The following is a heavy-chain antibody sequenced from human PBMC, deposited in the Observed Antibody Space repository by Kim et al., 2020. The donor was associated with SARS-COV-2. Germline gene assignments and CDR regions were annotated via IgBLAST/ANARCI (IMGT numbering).Heavy chain of an antibody. V-gene: IGHV1-69*08. CDR3: ARAKDVAVAGPVAFDV. J-gene: IGHJ3*01. CDR1: GGTFISYS. CDR2: IIPVVGKP. D-gene: IGHD6-19*01. Sequence: SVKVSCKASGGTFISYSISWVRQAPGQGLEWMGSIIPVVGKPTYAQKFQDRVTITADKSPSTAYMDLKSLTSDDTAVYFCARAKDVAVAGPVAFDVWGQGTTVTVSS.